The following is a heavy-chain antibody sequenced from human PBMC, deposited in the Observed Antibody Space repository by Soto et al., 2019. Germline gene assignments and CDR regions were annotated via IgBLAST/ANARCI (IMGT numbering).Heavy chain of an antibody. J-gene: IGHJ4*02. D-gene: IGHD2-15*01. CDR2: ISYDGSDR. Sequence: GGSLRLSCEGPGFTFSDYGFHWVRQAPGKGLEWVAMISYDGSDRYYRDSVQGRFTISRDDSKNTVFLQMNSLRTEDTAMYYCARSTYCDGGSCYPQYWGPGTLVTSPQ. CDR1: GFTFSDYG. V-gene: IGHV3-30*03. CDR3: ARSTYCDGGSCYPQY.